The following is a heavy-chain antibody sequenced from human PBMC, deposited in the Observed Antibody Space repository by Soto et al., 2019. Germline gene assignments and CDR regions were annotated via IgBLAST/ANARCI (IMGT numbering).Heavy chain of an antibody. J-gene: IGHJ3*02. CDR2: INPATGAA. V-gene: IGHV1-2*02. D-gene: IGHD3-3*01. Sequence: QLHLVQSGAVVKKPGASVTVSCSASGYPVTAYYMHWVRQAPGRGLEWMGGINPATGAAKYTQTFRGRVSLTEGTSTNTVFMELSGLTSEDPALFYCARGGGVGVAGSAAFDMWGQGTLVTVSS. CDR1: GYPVTAYY. CDR3: ARGGGVGVAGSAAFDM.